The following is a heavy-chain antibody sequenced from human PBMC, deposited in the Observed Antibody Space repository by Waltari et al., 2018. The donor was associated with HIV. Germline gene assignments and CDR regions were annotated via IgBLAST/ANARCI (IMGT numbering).Heavy chain of an antibody. D-gene: IGHD3-22*01. CDR1: GFTLSRYA. CDR3: AKEEAWFYSDSSGYT. J-gene: IGHJ5*02. V-gene: IGHV3-23*01. CDR2: ISGRAGST. Sequence: EVQLLESGGGLVQPGESLRLSCAASGFTLSRYAMSWVRQTPGKGLEWVSVISGRAGSTFYADSVKGRFTISRDNSMNTLYLQMNSLRVEDTAVYYCAKEEAWFYSDSSGYTWGQGTLVTVSS.